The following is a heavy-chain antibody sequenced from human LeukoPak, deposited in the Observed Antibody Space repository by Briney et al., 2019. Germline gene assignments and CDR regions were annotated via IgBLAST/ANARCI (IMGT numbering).Heavy chain of an antibody. V-gene: IGHV4-59*01. J-gene: IGHJ4*02. CDR2: IFYSGTT. D-gene: IGHD3-3*02. CDR1: GGSISSYY. Sequence: SETLSLTCIVSGGSISSYYWSWIRQPPGKGLEWIGYIFYSGTTNYNPSLKSRVTISGDSSKNQVSLKLRSVTAADTAVYYCARTLASSNEPVYYWGQGTQVTVSS. CDR3: ARTLASSNEPVYY.